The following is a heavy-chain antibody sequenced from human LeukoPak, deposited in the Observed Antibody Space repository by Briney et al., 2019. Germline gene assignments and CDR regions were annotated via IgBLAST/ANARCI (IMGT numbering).Heavy chain of an antibody. CDR2: IYPGDSDT. J-gene: IGHJ4*02. D-gene: IGHD4-23*01. V-gene: IGHV5-51*01. CDR1: GYSFSNYW. Sequence: GESLKISCQGSGYSFSNYWIGWVRQMPGKGLDWMGIIYPGDSDTRYSPSFQGQVTISADKSISTAYLQWSSLRASDTAMYYCARGSYGGNSYFDYWGQGTLVTVSS. CDR3: ARGSYGGNSYFDY.